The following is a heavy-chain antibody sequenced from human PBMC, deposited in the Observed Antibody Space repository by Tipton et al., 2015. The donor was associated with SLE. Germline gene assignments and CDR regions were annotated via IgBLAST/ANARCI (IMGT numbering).Heavy chain of an antibody. J-gene: IGHJ5*02. CDR3: ARLADGNRNWFDP. Sequence: TLSLTCTVSGGSISSSTYYWAWIRQPPGKGLEWIGSLYFSGSTYYNPSLKSRVTISVDTSKNQFSLKLSSVTAADTAVYYCARLADGNRNWFDPWGQGTLVTVSS. CDR2: LYFSGST. V-gene: IGHV4-39*01. CDR1: GGSISSSTYY. D-gene: IGHD6-13*01.